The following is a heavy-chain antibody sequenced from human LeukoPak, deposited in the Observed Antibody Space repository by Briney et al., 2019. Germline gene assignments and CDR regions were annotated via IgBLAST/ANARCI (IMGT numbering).Heavy chain of an antibody. CDR2: ISSGSTYI. CDR3: VKTLISVAGTGAFDI. Sequence: PGGSLRLSCAASGFAFSSYVMTWVRQAPGKGLEWVSSISSGSTYIYYADSVKGRFSISRDNAKNSLYLQMNSLRAEDTAVYYCVKTLISVAGTGAFDIWGQGTMVTVSS. CDR1: GFAFSSYV. J-gene: IGHJ3*02. V-gene: IGHV3-21*01. D-gene: IGHD6-19*01.